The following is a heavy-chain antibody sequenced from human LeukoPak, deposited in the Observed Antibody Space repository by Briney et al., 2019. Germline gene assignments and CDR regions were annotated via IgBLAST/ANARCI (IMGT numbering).Heavy chain of an antibody. D-gene: IGHD3-3*01. J-gene: IGHJ6*03. CDR3: ARDPHDFWSGQYYYYYYMDV. Sequence: PGGPLRLSCAASGFTFSSYAMHWVRQAPGKGLEWVAVISYDGSNKYYADSVKGRFTISRDNSKNTLYLRMNSLRAEDTAVYYCARDPHDFWSGQYYYYYYMDVWGKGTTVTVSS. CDR2: ISYDGSNK. CDR1: GFTFSSYA. V-gene: IGHV3-30*01.